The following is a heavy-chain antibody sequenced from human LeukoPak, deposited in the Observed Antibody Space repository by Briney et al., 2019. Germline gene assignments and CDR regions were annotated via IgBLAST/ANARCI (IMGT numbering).Heavy chain of an antibody. J-gene: IGHJ5*02. CDR2: INPNSGGT. D-gene: IGHD6-19*01. Sequence: GASVKVSCKASGYTFTGYYMHWVRQAPGQGLEWMGWINPNSGGTNYAQKFQGRVTMTRDTSISTAYMELSRLRSDDTAVYYCASRRRDSSGWYRGFDPWGQGTLVTVSS. V-gene: IGHV1-2*02. CDR3: ASRRRDSSGWYRGFDP. CDR1: GYTFTGYY.